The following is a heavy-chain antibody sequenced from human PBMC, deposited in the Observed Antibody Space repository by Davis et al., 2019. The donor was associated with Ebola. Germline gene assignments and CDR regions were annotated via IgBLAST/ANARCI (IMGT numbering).Heavy chain of an antibody. CDR3: VRSTDDVILIYYFDS. J-gene: IGHJ5*01. Sequence: GSLRLSCSVSGASINSPSHYWGWIRQPPGRGLEWLGSISHIGSTFYHPSLTSRVTISVDTSKSQFSLELNSVTATDTAVYYCVRSTDDVILIYYFDSWGQGTQVSVSS. CDR1: GASINSPSHY. CDR2: ISHIGST. V-gene: IGHV4-39*01. D-gene: IGHD5/OR15-5a*01.